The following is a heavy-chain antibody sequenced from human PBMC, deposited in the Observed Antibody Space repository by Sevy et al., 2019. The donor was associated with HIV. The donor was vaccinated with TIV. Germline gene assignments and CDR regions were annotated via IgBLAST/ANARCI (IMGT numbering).Heavy chain of an antibody. J-gene: IGHJ5*02. CDR1: GFTFSSYG. CDR3: ARLGPIAAAGNNWFDP. CDR2: IWYDGSNK. Sequence: GGSLRLSCAASGFTFSSYGMHWVRQAPGKGLEWVAVIWYDGSNKYYADSVKGRFTISRDNAKNSLYLQMNSLRDEDTAVYYCARLGPIAAAGNNWFDPWGQGTLVTVSS. V-gene: IGHV3-33*01. D-gene: IGHD6-13*01.